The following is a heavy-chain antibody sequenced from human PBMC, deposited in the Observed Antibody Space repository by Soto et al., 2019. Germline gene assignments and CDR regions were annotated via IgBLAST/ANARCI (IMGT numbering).Heavy chain of an antibody. CDR2: INPSGGYT. Sequence: ASVKVSCKASGYTFTSYAMHWVRQAPGQRLEWMGWINPSGGYTTYGQRFLGRLSMTRDTSTNTVYMELSGLRFEDTAVYYCARGGSLVVVTAPFDYWGQGSLVTVSS. V-gene: IGHV1-46*03. J-gene: IGHJ4*02. D-gene: IGHD2-21*02. CDR3: ARGGSLVVVTAPFDY. CDR1: GYTFTSYA.